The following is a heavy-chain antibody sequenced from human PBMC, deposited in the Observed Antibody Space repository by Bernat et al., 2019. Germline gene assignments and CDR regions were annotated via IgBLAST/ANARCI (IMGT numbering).Heavy chain of an antibody. J-gene: IGHJ2*01. CDR3: ARTGIAVAYWYFDL. CDR1: GGSFSGYY. CDR2: INHSGST. V-gene: IGHV4-34*01. Sequence: QVQLQQWGAGLLKPSETLSLTCAVYGGSFSGYYWSGIRQPPGKGLEWIGEINHSGSTHYNPSLKSRVTISVDTSKNQFSLKLSSVTAADTAVYYCARTGIAVAYWYFDLWGRGTLVTVSS. D-gene: IGHD6-19*01.